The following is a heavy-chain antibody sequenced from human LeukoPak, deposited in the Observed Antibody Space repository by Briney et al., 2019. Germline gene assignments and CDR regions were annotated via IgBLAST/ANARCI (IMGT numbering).Heavy chain of an antibody. J-gene: IGHJ5*02. Sequence: GGSLRLSCAASGFTFIDSAVSWVRHSPGEGLKWVSSISDTGGRTYYADSVKGRFTITTDNSRNTVNLQMNSLRAGDTARYYCAKGGQDFDFWRFDLWGQGILVIVSS. D-gene: IGHD3-3*01. CDR1: GFTFIDSA. CDR2: ISDTGGRT. CDR3: AKGGQDFDFWRFDL. V-gene: IGHV3-23*01.